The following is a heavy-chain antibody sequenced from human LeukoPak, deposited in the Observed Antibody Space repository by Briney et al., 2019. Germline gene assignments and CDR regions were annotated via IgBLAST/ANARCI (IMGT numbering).Heavy chain of an antibody. D-gene: IGHD3-3*01. V-gene: IGHV1-8*03. CDR3: ARGLGYDFWSGYEHAFDI. Sequence: GALVKVSCKASGYTFTSYDTNWVRQATGQGLEWMGWMNPNSGNTGYAQKFQGRVTITRNTSISTAYMELSSLRSEDTAVYYCARGLGYDFWSGYEHAFDIWGQGTMVTVSS. J-gene: IGHJ3*02. CDR1: GYTFTSYD. CDR2: MNPNSGNT.